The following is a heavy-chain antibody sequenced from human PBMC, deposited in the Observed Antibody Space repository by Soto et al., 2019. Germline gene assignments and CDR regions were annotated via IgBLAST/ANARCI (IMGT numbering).Heavy chain of an antibody. V-gene: IGHV4-31*03. CDR1: GDSISGGYY. CDR2: VSPSGNT. CDR3: ARDRGSYGMDV. J-gene: IGHJ6*02. Sequence: PSETLSLTCTVSGDSISGGYYWGWIRQHPGKGLEWIGYVSPSGNTYYNPSLNSRVSISIDTSKNHFSLEVSSVTAADTAVYYCARDRGSYGMDVWGQGTTVTVSS.